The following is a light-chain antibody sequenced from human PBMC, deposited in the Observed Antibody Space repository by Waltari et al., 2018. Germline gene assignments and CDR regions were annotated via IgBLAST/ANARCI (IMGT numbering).Light chain of an antibody. CDR3: QQYNSYSWT. J-gene: IGKJ1*01. CDR1: QSISSW. V-gene: IGKV1-5*03. CDR2: KAS. Sequence: DIQMTQSPSTLSASVGDRVTITCRASQSISSWLAWYQQKPGKAPKLLIYKASSLESGVPSRFSGSGSGTEVTLIINSLQPDDFATYYCQQYNSYSWTFGQGTKVEIK.